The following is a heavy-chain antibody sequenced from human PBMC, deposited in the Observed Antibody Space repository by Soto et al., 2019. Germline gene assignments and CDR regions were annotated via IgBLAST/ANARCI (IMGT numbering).Heavy chain of an antibody. CDR3: GSDSVASATGLGY. Sequence: QVQLVQSGAEVKKPGASVKVSCKASGYTFSSNYMHWVRQAPGQGLEWMGRINPSGDGTDYAQKCQGRVTMTRDTSTSTVYMELSSLRSEDTAVYYCGSDSVASATGLGYWGQGTLVIVSS. V-gene: IGHV1-46*01. D-gene: IGHD2-2*01. J-gene: IGHJ4*02. CDR2: INPSGDGT. CDR1: GYTFSSNY.